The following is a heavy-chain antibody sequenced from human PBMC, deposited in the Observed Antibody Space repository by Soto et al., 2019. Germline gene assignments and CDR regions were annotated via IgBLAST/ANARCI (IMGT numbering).Heavy chain of an antibody. CDR3: AALRFLAWLLFEDYYYYYGMDV. D-gene: IGHD3-3*01. Sequence: ASVKVSCKASGYTFTGYYMHWVRQAPGQGLEWMGWINPNSGGTNYAQKFQGRVTMTRDTSVSTAYMELSRLRSDDTAVYYGAALRFLAWLLFEDYYYYYGMDVWGQGTTVTVSS. V-gene: IGHV1-2*02. J-gene: IGHJ6*02. CDR2: INPNSGGT. CDR1: GYTFTGYY.